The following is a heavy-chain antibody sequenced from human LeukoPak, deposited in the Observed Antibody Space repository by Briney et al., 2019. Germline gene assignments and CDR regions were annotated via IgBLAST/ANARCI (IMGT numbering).Heavy chain of an antibody. J-gene: IGHJ3*02. D-gene: IGHD1-26*01. CDR2: IYSGGST. CDR3: ARRCGSGSSPGAFDI. CDR1: GFTVSSNY. V-gene: IGHV3-53*01. Sequence: GGSLRLSCATSGFTVSSNYMSWVRQAPGKGLEWVSVIYSGGSTYYADSVKGRFTISRDNAKNSLYLQMNSLRAEDTAVYYCARRCGSGSSPGAFDIWGQGTMVTVSS.